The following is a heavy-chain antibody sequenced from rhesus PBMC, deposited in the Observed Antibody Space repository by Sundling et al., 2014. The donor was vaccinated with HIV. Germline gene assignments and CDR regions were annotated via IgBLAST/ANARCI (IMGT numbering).Heavy chain of an antibody. CDR2: INSGGGST. V-gene: IGHV3S42*01. Sequence: EVQLVETGGGLVQPGGSLKLSCAASGFTFITYGMSWVRQAPGKGLEWVSVINSGGGSTYYADSVKGRFTISRDNSKNTLSLHMNSLRAEDTAVYYCAVGIILYAPIDYVGRGSPWSTVSS. CDR1: GFTFITYG. D-gene: IGHD2-15*01. J-gene: IGHJ4*01. CDR3: AVGIILYAPIDY.